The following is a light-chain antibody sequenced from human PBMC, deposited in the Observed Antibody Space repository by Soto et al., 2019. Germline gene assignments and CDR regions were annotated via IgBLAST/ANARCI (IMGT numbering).Light chain of an antibody. CDR1: QTVDSTY. V-gene: IGKV3-20*01. CDR2: GAS. CDR3: QHYGSSPPYT. Sequence: EIVLTQSPGTLSLSPGERATLSCRASQTVDSTYLAWYQQKPGQAPRLLIYGASSRATGIPDRISGSGSGTDFSLTISRLEPEDFVVYYCQHYGSSPPYTFGQGTKLEIK. J-gene: IGKJ2*01.